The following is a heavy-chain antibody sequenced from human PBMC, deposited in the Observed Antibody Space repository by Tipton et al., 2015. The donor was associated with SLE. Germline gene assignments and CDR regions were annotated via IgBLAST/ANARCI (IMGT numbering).Heavy chain of an antibody. CDR1: GGSFSGYY. Sequence: GLVKPSETLSLTCAVYGGSFSGYYWSWIRQPPGKGLEWIGEINHSGSTNYNPSLKSRVTISVDTSKNQFSLKLSSVTAADTAVYYCARGRGTIFGVVIISYYYYGMDVWGQGTTVTVSS. V-gene: IGHV4-34*01. CDR2: INHSGST. D-gene: IGHD3-3*01. J-gene: IGHJ6*02. CDR3: ARGRGTIFGVVIISYYYYGMDV.